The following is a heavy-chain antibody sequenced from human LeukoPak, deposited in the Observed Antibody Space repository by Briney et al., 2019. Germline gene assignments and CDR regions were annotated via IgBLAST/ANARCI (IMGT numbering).Heavy chain of an antibody. Sequence: GGSLRLSCAASGFTFSDYYMSWIRQAPGKGLEWVSYISSSGSTIYYADSVKGRFTISRDNAKNSLYLQTNSLRAEDTAVYYCARARNYYDSSGQPWDAFDIWGQGTMVTVSS. CDR1: GFTFSDYY. J-gene: IGHJ3*02. CDR2: ISSSGSTI. D-gene: IGHD3-22*01. V-gene: IGHV3-11*01. CDR3: ARARNYYDSSGQPWDAFDI.